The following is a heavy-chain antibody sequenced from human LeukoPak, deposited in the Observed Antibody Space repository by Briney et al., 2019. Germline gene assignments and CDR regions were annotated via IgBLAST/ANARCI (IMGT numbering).Heavy chain of an antibody. Sequence: PGGSLRLSCAASGFTFSSYWMNWVRQAPGKGLVWVSRIASDGSSTTYADSVKGRFTISRDNAKNTLYLQMNSLRAEDTAVYYCSRDSLSSCGGDCYSGLDVWGQGTTVTVSS. V-gene: IGHV3-74*01. CDR2: IASDGSST. D-gene: IGHD2-21*02. CDR1: GFTFSSYW. J-gene: IGHJ6*02. CDR3: SRDSLSSCGGDCYSGLDV.